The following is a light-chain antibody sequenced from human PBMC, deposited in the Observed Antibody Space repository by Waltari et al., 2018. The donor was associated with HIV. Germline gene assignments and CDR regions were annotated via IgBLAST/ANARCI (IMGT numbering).Light chain of an antibody. V-gene: IGLV2-8*01. CDR1: SSDVGGDTY. J-gene: IGLJ1*01. CDR2: EVR. Sequence: QSALPQPPSASGSPGPSVTISCTGTSSDVGGDTYVSWYQQHPGKTPKLIIYEVRRRPAGVPDRFAGSKSGNTASLTGCGLQAEDEADYYCSSYSANSNFDVFGTGTKVTVL. CDR3: SSYSANSNFDV.